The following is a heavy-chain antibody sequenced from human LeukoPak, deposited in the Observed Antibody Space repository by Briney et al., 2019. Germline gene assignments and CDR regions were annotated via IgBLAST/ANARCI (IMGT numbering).Heavy chain of an antibody. D-gene: IGHD1-26*01. Sequence: HTGGSLRLSCAASGFTVSTYYMIWVRQAPGKGLEWVSVIHSGGTTHYADSVKGRFTISRDNSKNTLCLQMNSLRAEDTAVYYCARVVYSGSYHVGESDYWGQGTLVTVSS. CDR2: IHSGGTT. CDR3: ARVVYSGSYHVGESDY. J-gene: IGHJ4*02. CDR1: GFTVSTYY. V-gene: IGHV3-53*01.